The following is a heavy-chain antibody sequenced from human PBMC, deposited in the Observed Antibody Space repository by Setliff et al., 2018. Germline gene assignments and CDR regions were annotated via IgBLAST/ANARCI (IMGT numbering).Heavy chain of an antibody. CDR2: ISYTGST. J-gene: IGHJ4*02. Sequence: NPSETLSLTCSVSGDSIFDNCWSWIRQSPGRGLEWIAYISYTGSTNYNPSLKSRVTISLDTSKNHFSLNLRSVTAADTAVYYCARLSPYNTGPPFDYWGPGILVTVSS. V-gene: IGHV4-59*08. D-gene: IGHD2-8*02. CDR3: ARLSPYNTGPPFDY. CDR1: GDSIFDNC.